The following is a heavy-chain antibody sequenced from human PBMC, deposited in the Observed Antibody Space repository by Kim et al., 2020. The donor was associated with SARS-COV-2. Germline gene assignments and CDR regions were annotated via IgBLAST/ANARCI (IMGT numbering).Heavy chain of an antibody. CDR3: ARDGPTMNYDFWSGYSGRYRRYYYGMDV. CDR1: GFTFSSYG. V-gene: IGHV3-33*01. D-gene: IGHD3-3*01. J-gene: IGHJ6*02. Sequence: GGSLRLSYAASGFTFSSYGMHWVRQAPGKGLEWVAVIWYDGSNKYYADSVKGRFTISRDNSKNTLYLQMNSLRAEDTAVYYCARDGPTMNYDFWSGYSGRYRRYYYGMDVWGQGTTVTVSS. CDR2: IWYDGSNK.